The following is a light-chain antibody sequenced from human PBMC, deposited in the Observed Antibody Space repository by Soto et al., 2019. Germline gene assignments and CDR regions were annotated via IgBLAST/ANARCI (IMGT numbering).Light chain of an antibody. V-gene: IGLV2-14*01. CDR1: SSDVGGYNY. CDR2: EVT. J-gene: IGLJ3*02. CDR3: SSYTRSSRPV. Sequence: QLVLTQPASVSGSPGQSITISCTGTSSDVGGYNYVSWYQQHPGKAPKLIIYEVTNRPSGVSSRFSGSKSGDTASLTISGLQAEDEADYYCSSYTRSSRPVFGVGTKLTVL.